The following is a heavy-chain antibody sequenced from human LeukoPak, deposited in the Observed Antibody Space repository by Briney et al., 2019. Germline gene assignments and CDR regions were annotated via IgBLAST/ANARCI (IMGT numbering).Heavy chain of an antibody. Sequence: PSETLSLTCAVYGGSFSGYYWNWIREPPGRGLEWIGEINHSGSTNYNPSLKSRVTISVVTSKNQFSLKLSSVTAADTAVYYCARVRGGYDRGTFDYWGQGTLVTVSS. D-gene: IGHD5-12*01. J-gene: IGHJ4*02. CDR1: GGSFSGYY. CDR2: INHSGST. CDR3: ARVRGGYDRGTFDY. V-gene: IGHV4-34*01.